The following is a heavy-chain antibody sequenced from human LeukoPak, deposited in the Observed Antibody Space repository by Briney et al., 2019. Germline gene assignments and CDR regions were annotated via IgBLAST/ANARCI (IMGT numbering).Heavy chain of an antibody. D-gene: IGHD3-9*01. CDR3: ARRKRYYDILTGYSPIGWFDP. J-gene: IGHJ5*02. Sequence: SETLSLTCAVYGGSFSGYYWSWIRQPPGKGLEWIGEINHSGSTNYNPSLKSRVTISVDTSKNQFSLKLSSVTAADTAVYYCARRKRYYDILTGYSPIGWFDPWGQGTLDTVSS. CDR1: GGSFSGYY. V-gene: IGHV4-34*01. CDR2: INHSGST.